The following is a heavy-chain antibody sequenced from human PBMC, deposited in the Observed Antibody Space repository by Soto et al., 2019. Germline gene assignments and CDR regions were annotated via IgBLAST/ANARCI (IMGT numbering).Heavy chain of an antibody. J-gene: IGHJ4*02. D-gene: IGHD6-13*01. CDR2: ISGSGGST. CDR1: GFTFSSYA. Sequence: PGGALRVSCAASGFTFSSYAMSWFRQAPGKGLEWVSAISGSGGSTYYADSVKGRFTISRDNSKNTLYLQMNSLRAEDTAVYYCAKDEPGYSSSCRSCDYWGQGTLVTVSS. V-gene: IGHV3-23*01. CDR3: AKDEPGYSSSCRSCDY.